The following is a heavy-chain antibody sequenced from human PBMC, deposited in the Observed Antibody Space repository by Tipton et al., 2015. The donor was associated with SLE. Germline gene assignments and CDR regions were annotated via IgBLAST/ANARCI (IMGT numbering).Heavy chain of an antibody. V-gene: IGHV4-61*10. J-gene: IGHJ5*02. CDR1: GGSISSGSYY. CDR3: ASSGIAPT. CDR2: IYYSGST. D-gene: IGHD6-13*01. Sequence: TLSLTCTVSGGSISSGSYYWSWIRQPAGKGLEWIGYIYYSGSTNYNPSLKSRVTISVDTSKNQFSLKLSSVTAADTAVYYCASSGIAPTWGQGTLVTVSS.